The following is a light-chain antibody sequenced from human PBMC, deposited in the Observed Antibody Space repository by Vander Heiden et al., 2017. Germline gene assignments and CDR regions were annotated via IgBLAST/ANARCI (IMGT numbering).Light chain of an antibody. CDR3: ATDATSSTIEL. Sequence: SVLTQPASVSGCPGQSITLTCAEASSDVDGNIYVSWYHHHPGKVPKLLIYYVSSRPSGVSYRFSGSKSGNTASLTITALQAADEDADYCATDATSSTIELFGGGTKLTVL. CDR1: SSDVDGNIY. CDR2: YVS. J-gene: IGLJ2*01. V-gene: IGLV2-14*03.